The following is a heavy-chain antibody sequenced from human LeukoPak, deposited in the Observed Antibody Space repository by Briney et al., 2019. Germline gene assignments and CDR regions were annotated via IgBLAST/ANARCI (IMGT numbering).Heavy chain of an antibody. CDR2: IYTSGTT. Sequence: SETLSLTCTVSGGSISSYYWSWIRQPAGKGLEWIGRIYTSGTTNYNPSLKSRLTMSVDTSKNQFSLKLSSVTAADTAVYFCAKEWELQSYYYYYMDVWGKGTTVTVSS. D-gene: IGHD1-26*01. J-gene: IGHJ6*03. CDR3: AKEWELQSYYYYYMDV. V-gene: IGHV4-4*07. CDR1: GGSISSYY.